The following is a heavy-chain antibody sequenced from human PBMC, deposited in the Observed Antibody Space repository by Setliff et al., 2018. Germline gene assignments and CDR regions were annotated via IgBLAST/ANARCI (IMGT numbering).Heavy chain of an antibody. CDR2: ISGSGGST. CDR1: GFTFSSYA. J-gene: IGHJ4*02. Sequence: GGSLRLSCAASGFTFSSYAMSWVRQAPGKGLEWVSAISGSGGSTYYADSVKGRFTISRDNAKNSLYLQMNSLRAEDTAVYYCASSAYLDYYFDYWCQGTLVTVSS. D-gene: IGHD3-22*01. CDR3: ASSAYLDYYFDY. V-gene: IGHV3-23*01.